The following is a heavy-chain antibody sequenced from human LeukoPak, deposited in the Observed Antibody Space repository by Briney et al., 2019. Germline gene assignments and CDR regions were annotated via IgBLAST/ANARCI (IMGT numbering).Heavy chain of an antibody. CDR3: AREGSSWFPFDY. Sequence: GGSLRLSCAASGFIFSDYYISWIRQAPGKGLEWVSYISSSGSTIYYADSVKGRFTISRDNAKNSLYLQMNSLRAEDTAVYYCAREGSSWFPFDYWGQGTLVTVSS. J-gene: IGHJ4*02. CDR1: GFIFSDYY. V-gene: IGHV3-11*01. CDR2: ISSSGSTI. D-gene: IGHD6-13*01.